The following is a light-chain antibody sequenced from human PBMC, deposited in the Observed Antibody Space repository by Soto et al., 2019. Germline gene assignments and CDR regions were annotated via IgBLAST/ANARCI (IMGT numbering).Light chain of an antibody. CDR1: QSISSW. Sequence: DIQMTQSPSTLSASVGDRVTITCRASQSISSWLAWYQQKPGKAPKLLIYDASSLESGVPSRFSGSGSGTEFTLTISSLQPDDFATYYCQQYTSYSSMYTFGQGTKVDI. V-gene: IGKV1-5*01. J-gene: IGKJ2*01. CDR2: DAS. CDR3: QQYTSYSSMYT.